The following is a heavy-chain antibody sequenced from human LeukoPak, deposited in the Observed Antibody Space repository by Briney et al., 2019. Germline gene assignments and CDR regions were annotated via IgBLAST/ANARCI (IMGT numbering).Heavy chain of an antibody. CDR1: GYTFSGYY. V-gene: IGHV1-18*04. J-gene: IGHJ5*02. D-gene: IGHD3-3*01. Sequence: ASVKVSCKASGYTFSGYYMHWVRQAPGQGLEWMGWISAYNGNTNYAQKLQGRVTMTTDTSTSTAYMELRSLRSDDTAVYYCARAGGVTENWFDPWGQGTLVTVSS. CDR2: ISAYNGNT. CDR3: ARAGGVTENWFDP.